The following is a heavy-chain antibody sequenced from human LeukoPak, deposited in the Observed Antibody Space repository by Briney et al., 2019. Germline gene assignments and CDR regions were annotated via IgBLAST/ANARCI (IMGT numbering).Heavy chain of an antibody. D-gene: IGHD3-22*01. CDR1: GGTFRNSG. V-gene: IGHV1-69*04. Sequence: SVKVSCKASGGTFRNSGISWVRQAPGQGLEYVGRIIPILDITEYGKTSPGRVTITADTATDTFYMELSGLRSEDTAVYYCAKIHDDSGYYYEYFQFWGQGTLITISS. CDR2: IIPILDIT. J-gene: IGHJ1*01. CDR3: AKIHDDSGYYYEYFQF.